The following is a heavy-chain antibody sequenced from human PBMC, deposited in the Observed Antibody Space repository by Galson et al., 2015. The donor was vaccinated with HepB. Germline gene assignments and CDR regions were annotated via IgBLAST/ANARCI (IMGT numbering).Heavy chain of an antibody. V-gene: IGHV1-46*01. CDR3: ARDRGIVVVVAATDYGMDV. Sequence: SVKVSCKASGYTFTGYYMHWVRQAPGQGLEWMGIINPSGGSSSYAQKFQGRVTMTRDTSTSTVYMELSSLRSEDTAVYYCARDRGIVVVVAATDYGMDVWGQGTTVTVSS. D-gene: IGHD2-15*01. J-gene: IGHJ6*02. CDR1: GYTFTGYY. CDR2: INPSGGSS.